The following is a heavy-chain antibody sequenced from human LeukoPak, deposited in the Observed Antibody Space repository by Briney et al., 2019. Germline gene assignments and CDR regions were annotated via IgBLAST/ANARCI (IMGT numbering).Heavy chain of an antibody. V-gene: IGHV1-69*04. D-gene: IGHD5-18*01. Sequence: GSSVKVSCKASGGTFSSYAISWVRQAPGQGLEWMGRIIPILGIANYAQKFQGRVTITADKSTSTAYMELSSLRSEDTAVYYCARLNSYGHNFDYWGQGTLVTISS. CDR3: ARLNSYGHNFDY. J-gene: IGHJ4*02. CDR2: IIPILGIA. CDR1: GGTFSSYA.